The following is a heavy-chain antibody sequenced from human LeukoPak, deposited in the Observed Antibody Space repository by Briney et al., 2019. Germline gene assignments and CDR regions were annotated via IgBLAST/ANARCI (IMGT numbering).Heavy chain of an antibody. CDR2: ISDRSNYI. CDR3: VRDSDTYGDHTTRRFDS. CDR1: GFPFSSYS. J-gene: IGHJ4*02. Sequence: GGSLRLSCAASGFPFSSYSMTWVRQAPGKGLEWVSCISDRSNYIYYADSVKGRFIISRDNAKNSLYLELNSLRAEDTAVYHCVRDSDTYGDHTTRRFDSWGQGTLVTVSS. D-gene: IGHD4-17*01. V-gene: IGHV3-21*01.